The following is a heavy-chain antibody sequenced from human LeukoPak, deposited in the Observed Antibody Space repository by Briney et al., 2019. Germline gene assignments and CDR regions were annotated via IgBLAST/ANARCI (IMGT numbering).Heavy chain of an antibody. J-gene: IGHJ5*02. CDR2: INPSGGST. CDR3: AGQTTVTRGDWFDP. Sequence: ASVKVSCKASGYTFTSYDINWVRQAPGQGLEWMGIINPSGGSTSYAQKFQGRVTMTRDTSTSTVYMELSSLRSEDTAVYYCAGQTTVTRGDWFDPWGQGTLVIVSS. V-gene: IGHV1-46*01. CDR1: GYTFTSYD. D-gene: IGHD4-17*01.